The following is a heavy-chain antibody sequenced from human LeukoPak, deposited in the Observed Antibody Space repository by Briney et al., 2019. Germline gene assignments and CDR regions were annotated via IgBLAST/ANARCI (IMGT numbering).Heavy chain of an antibody. CDR1: GGSISSYY. D-gene: IGHD3-9*01. V-gene: IGHV4-59*01. J-gene: IGHJ4*02. CDR2: IYYSGST. Sequence: PSETLSLTCTVSGGSISSYYWSWIRQPPGKGLEWIGYIYYSGSTNYNPSLKSRVTISVDKSKNQFSLKLSSVTAADTPVYFCARSKDILSGYCFDYWGQGTLVTVSS. CDR3: ARSKDILSGYCFDY.